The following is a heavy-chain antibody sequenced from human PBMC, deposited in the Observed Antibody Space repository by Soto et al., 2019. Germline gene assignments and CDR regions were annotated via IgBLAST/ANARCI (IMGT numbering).Heavy chain of an antibody. V-gene: IGHV1-3*01. CDR2: INPDNGNT. CDR3: ARGIATGQLDP. Sequence: ASVKVSCKASGYTFTRYTMNWVRQAPGQRLEWMGWINPDNGNTKSSQKFQDRVIITRDTSASTAYMDLSSLRSEDTAVYYCARGIATGQLDPWGQGALVTVSS. D-gene: IGHD2-15*01. CDR1: GYTFTRYT. J-gene: IGHJ5*02.